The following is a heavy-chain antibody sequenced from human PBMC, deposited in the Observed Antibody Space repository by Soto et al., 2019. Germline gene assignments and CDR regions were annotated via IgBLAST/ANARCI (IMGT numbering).Heavy chain of an antibody. CDR1: GYTFTSYD. J-gene: IGHJ4*02. CDR3: AREVTALGNDY. Sequence: QVQLVQSGAEVKKPGASVKVSCKASGYTFTSYDINWVRQATGQGLEWMGWMNPNSGNTGYAQKFQGRVTMTRNTSISTASVEMGIQSSEETAVYSCAREVTALGNDYWGQGTLVTVSS. V-gene: IGHV1-8*01. CDR2: MNPNSGNT. D-gene: IGHD4-4*01.